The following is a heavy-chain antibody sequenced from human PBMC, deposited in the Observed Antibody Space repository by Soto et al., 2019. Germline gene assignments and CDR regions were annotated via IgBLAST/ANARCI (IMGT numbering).Heavy chain of an antibody. J-gene: IGHJ4*02. D-gene: IGHD1-26*01. CDR3: AREGVGATYFDY. CDR1: GGSSSSYY. Sequence: EALSVTCTVSGGSSSSYYWSWIRQPPGKGLEWIGYIYYSGSTNYNPSLKSRVTISVDTSKNQFSLKLSSVTAADTAVYYCAREGVGATYFDYWGQGTLVTVSS. V-gene: IGHV4-59*01. CDR2: IYYSGST.